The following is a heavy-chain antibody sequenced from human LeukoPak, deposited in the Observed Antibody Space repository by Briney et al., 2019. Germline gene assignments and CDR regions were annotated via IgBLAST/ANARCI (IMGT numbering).Heavy chain of an antibody. CDR1: GYTFTGYY. V-gene: IGHV1-2*06. CDR2: INPNSGGT. CDR3: ARTHRDPYYYYGMDV. Sequence: ASVKVSCKASGYTFTGYYMHWVRQAPGQGLEWMGRINPNSGGTNYAQKFQGRVTMTRDTSISTAYMELSRLRSDDTAVYYCARTHRDPYYYYGMDVWGQGTTVTVSS. J-gene: IGHJ6*02.